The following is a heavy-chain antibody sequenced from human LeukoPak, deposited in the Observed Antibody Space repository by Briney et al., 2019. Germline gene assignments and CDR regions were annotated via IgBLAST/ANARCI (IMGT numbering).Heavy chain of an antibody. V-gene: IGHV3-30*02. Sequence: HTEGSLRLSCAASGFTFSSYSMNWVRQAPGKGLEWVAFIRYDGSNKYYADSVKGRFTISRDNSKNTVYLQMNSLRAEDTAVYYCAKHGLPLVVISAPLDYWGQGTLVTVAS. CDR2: IRYDGSNK. CDR1: GFTFSSYS. J-gene: IGHJ4*02. CDR3: AKHGLPLVVISAPLDY. D-gene: IGHD2-15*01.